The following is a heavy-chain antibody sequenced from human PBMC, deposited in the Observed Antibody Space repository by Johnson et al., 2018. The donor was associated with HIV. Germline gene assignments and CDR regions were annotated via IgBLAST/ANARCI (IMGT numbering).Heavy chain of an antibody. CDR3: ASGVTARAPVFI. Sequence: MQLVESGGGVVQPGRSLRLSCAASGFTFSSYGMHWVRQAPGKGLEWVAVISYDGSIKYYADSVKGRFTISRDNSRNTLYLQMNLLRPEDTAVYYCASGVTARAPVFIWGQGTMVTVSS. CDR1: GFTFSSYG. CDR2: ISYDGSIK. V-gene: IGHV3-30*03. D-gene: IGHD6-6*01. J-gene: IGHJ3*02.